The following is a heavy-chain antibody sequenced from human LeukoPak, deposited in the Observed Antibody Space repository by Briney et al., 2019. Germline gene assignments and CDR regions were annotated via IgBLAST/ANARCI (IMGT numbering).Heavy chain of an antibody. CDR1: GFTFSSYG. Sequence: PGGSLRLSCAASGFTFSSYGMHWVRQAPGKGLEWVAVISYDGSNKYYADSVKGRFTISRDNAKNSLYLQMNSLRAEDTAVYYCARESGLGYSYGPSFDYWGQGTLVTVSS. CDR3: ARESGLGYSYGPSFDY. CDR2: ISYDGSNK. J-gene: IGHJ4*02. D-gene: IGHD5-18*01. V-gene: IGHV3-30*03.